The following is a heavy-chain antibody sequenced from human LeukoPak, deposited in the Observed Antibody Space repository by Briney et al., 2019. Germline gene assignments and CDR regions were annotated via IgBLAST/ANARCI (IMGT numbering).Heavy chain of an antibody. D-gene: IGHD3-16*02. J-gene: IGHJ4*02. CDR2: IKEDGGEK. CDR3: ARGGIDRPRSCLDF. Sequence: GGSLRLSCAASGFTFSSYWMTWVRQAPGKGLEWVANIKEDGGEKDYVDSVKGRFSISRDNAKNSLYLQMNSLRAEDTAVYYCARGGIDRPRSCLDFWGQGALVTVSS. V-gene: IGHV3-7*01. CDR1: GFTFSSYW.